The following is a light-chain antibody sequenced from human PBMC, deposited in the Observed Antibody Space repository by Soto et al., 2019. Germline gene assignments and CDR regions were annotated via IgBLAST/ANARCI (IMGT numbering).Light chain of an antibody. CDR2: GAF. V-gene: IGKV1-9*01. J-gene: IGKJ4*01. Sequence: DLQLTQSPSFLSASIGDRVTITCRASQGIGSDLAWYQQKPGKVPKLLIYGAFTLQSGVPSRFSGSGSGAEFTLTISSLQPEDFATYYCQQLKSYPLTFGGGTKVEI. CDR3: QQLKSYPLT. CDR1: QGIGSD.